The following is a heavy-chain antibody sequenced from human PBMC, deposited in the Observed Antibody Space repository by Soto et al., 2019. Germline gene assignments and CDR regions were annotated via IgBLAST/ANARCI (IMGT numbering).Heavy chain of an antibody. V-gene: IGHV3-43*01. CDR2: ISWDGGST. CDR3: ATLYSNYASVKSDAFDI. CDR1: GFTFSSYS. J-gene: IGHJ3*02. Sequence: GGSLRLSCAASGFTFSSYSMNWVRQAPGKGLEWVSLISWDGGSTYYADSVKGRFTISRDNSKNSLYLQMNSLRTEDTALYYCATLYSNYASVKSDAFDIWGQGTMVTVSS. D-gene: IGHD4-4*01.